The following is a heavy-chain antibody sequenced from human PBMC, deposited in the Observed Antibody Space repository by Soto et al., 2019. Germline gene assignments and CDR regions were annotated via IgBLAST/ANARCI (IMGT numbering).Heavy chain of an antibody. J-gene: IGHJ5*02. CDR2: IHYSGST. CDR3: ARHVSLGYCTPTSCDLLSWLDA. V-gene: IGHV4-39*01. D-gene: IGHD2-2*01. Sequence: LDTLSLACTVSGGSISNKRYYWGWIRQPPGEGLEWIGSIHYSGSTYDNPSLKSRVTISVDTSKNQLSLKLKSVTAADTAVYYCARHVSLGYCTPTSCDLLSWLDAWGQGTQVTVSS. CDR1: GGSISNKRYY.